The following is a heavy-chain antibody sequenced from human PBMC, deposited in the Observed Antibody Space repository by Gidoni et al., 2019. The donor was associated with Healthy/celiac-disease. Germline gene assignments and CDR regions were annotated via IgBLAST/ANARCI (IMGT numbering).Heavy chain of an antibody. V-gene: IGHV3-11*06. Sequence: GLSWVSYISSSSSYTNYADSVKGRFTISRDNAKNSLYLQMNSLRAEDTAEYYCASWGGATPPFDYWGQGTLVTVSS. J-gene: IGHJ4*02. D-gene: IGHD1-26*01. CDR2: ISSSSSYT. CDR3: ASWGGATPPFDY.